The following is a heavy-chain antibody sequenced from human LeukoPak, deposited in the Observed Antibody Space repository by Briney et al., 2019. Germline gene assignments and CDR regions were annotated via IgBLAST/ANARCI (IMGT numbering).Heavy chain of an antibody. CDR2: IYYSGST. Sequence: SETLSLTCTVSGGSISSSSYYWGWIRQPPGKGLEWIGSIYYSGSTYYNPSLKSRVTISVDTSKNQFSLKLSSVTAADTAVYYCARGPYYDFWSGYRPFDPWGQGTLVTVSS. V-gene: IGHV4-39*01. J-gene: IGHJ5*02. CDR1: GGSISSSSYY. CDR3: ARGPYYDFWSGYRPFDP. D-gene: IGHD3-3*01.